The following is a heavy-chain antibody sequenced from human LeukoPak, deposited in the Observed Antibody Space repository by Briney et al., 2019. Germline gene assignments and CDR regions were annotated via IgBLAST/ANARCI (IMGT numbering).Heavy chain of an antibody. CDR2: ISGSGGST. CDR1: GFTFSSYA. D-gene: IGHD2-2*01. Sequence: GGSLRLSCAASGFTFSSYAMSWVRQAPGEGLEWVSAISGSGGSTYYADSVKGRFTISRDNSKNTLYLQMNSLRAEDTAVYYCAKGRRECSTSRSTKYYYYYYMDVWGKGTTVTVSS. CDR3: AKGRRECSTSRSTKYYYYYYMDV. J-gene: IGHJ6*03. V-gene: IGHV3-23*01.